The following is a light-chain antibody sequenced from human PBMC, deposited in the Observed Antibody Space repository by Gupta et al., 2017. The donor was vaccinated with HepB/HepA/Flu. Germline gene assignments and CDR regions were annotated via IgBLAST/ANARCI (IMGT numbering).Light chain of an antibody. V-gene: IGLV2-14*01. J-gene: IGLJ3*02. Sequence: QSALTQPASVSGSPGPSITISCTGSSSDVGGYNGVSWYHQYAGKAPKLLIYDVSNRHSGVFDRFSASKSGATASLTISGLQAEDEAVYYCNSYARGYNIVLFGGGTKLTVL. CDR2: DVS. CDR1: SSDVGGYNG. CDR3: NSYARGYNIVL.